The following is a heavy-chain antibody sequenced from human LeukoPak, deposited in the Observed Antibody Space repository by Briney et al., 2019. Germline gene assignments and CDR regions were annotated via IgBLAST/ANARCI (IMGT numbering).Heavy chain of an antibody. CDR3: ARDIVVVGGYYYMDV. V-gene: IGHV3-11*04. D-gene: IGHD2-2*01. CDR1: GFTFSDYY. CDR2: ISSSGSTI. Sequence: GGSLRLSCAASGFTFSDYYMSWIRQAPGKGLEWVSYISSSGSTIYYADSVKGQFTISRDNAKNTLYLQMNSLRAEDTAVYYCARDIVVVGGYYYMDVWGKGTTVTVSS. J-gene: IGHJ6*03.